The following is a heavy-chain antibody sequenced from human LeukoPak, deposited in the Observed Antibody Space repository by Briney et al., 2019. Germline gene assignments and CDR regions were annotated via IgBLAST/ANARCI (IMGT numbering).Heavy chain of an antibody. CDR3: AKWGYYYDSSGYYSPYYYMDV. Sequence: SGGSLRLSCAASGFTCSSYAMSWVRQAPGKGLEWVSAISGSGGSTYYADSVKGRFTISRDNSKNTLYLQMNSLRAEDTAVYYCAKWGYYYDSSGYYSPYYYMDVWGKGTTVTVSS. D-gene: IGHD3-22*01. CDR1: GFTCSSYA. V-gene: IGHV3-23*01. CDR2: ISGSGGST. J-gene: IGHJ6*03.